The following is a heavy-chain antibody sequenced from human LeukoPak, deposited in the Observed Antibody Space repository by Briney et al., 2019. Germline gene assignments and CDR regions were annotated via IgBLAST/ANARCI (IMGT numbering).Heavy chain of an antibody. D-gene: IGHD2-15*01. CDR2: IYNTGSA. Sequence: SQTLSLTCAVSGGSISSGTHYWHWIRQHPGPGVEWIGHIYNTGSAYYNPSLKSRVTISVDTSKNQFSLKLSSVTAADTAVYYCARASCSGGSCYSYYYYYGMDVWGQGTTVTVSS. J-gene: IGHJ6*02. V-gene: IGHV4-31*11. CDR1: GGSISSGTHY. CDR3: ARASCSGGSCYSYYYYYGMDV.